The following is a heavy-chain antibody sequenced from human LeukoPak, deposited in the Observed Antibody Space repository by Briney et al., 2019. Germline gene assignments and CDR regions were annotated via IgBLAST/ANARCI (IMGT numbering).Heavy chain of an antibody. CDR3: AELGITMIGGV. CDR2: ISSSGSTI. D-gene: IGHD3-10*02. Sequence: PGRSLRLSCVASGFTFTDHSMHWVRQAPGKGLEWVSYISSSGSTIYYADSVKGRFTISRDNAKNSLYLQMNSLRAEDTAVYYCAELGITMIGGVWGKGTTVTISS. J-gene: IGHJ6*04. V-gene: IGHV3-48*03. CDR1: GFTFTDHS.